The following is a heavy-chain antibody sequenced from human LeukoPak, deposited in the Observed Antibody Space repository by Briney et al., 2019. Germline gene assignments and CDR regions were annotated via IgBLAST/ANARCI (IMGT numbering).Heavy chain of an antibody. Sequence: PSETLSLTCTVSGGSISSGGYYWSWIRQPPGKGLEWIGYICHSGSTYYNPSLKSRVTISVDRSKNQFFLKLSSVTAADTAVYYCAGGDTAFDYWGQGTLVTVSS. J-gene: IGHJ4*02. CDR3: AGGDTAFDY. V-gene: IGHV4-30-2*01. CDR2: ICHSGST. D-gene: IGHD5-18*01. CDR1: GGSISSGGYY.